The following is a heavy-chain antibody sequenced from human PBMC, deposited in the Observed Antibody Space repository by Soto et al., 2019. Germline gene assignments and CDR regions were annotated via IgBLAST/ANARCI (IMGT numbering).Heavy chain of an antibody. V-gene: IGHV4-59*01. CDR1: GGSISSYY. CDR3: AREGVSSRWYNYYGMDV. D-gene: IGHD6-13*01. J-gene: IGHJ6*02. CDR2: IYYSGST. Sequence: PSDTLSLTCTVSGGSISSYYWSWIRQPPGKGLEWIGYIYYSGSTNYNPSLKSRVTISVDTSKNQFSLKLSSVTAADTAVYYCAREGVSSRWYNYYGMDVWGQGTTVTVSS.